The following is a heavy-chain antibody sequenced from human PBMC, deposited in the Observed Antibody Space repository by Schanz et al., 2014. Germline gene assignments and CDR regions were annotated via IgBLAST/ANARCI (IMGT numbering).Heavy chain of an antibody. V-gene: IGHV3-30*04. CDR2: VPFDGSQK. CDR1: GFTFSSYA. CDR3: AKGPYYYYYMDV. Sequence: QVQLVESGGGVVQPGRSLRLSCAASGFTFSSYALHWVRQAPGKGLEWVAFVPFDGSQKFYADSVKGRFTISGDSSKYTVYLQMNSLRADDTAVYYCAKGPYYYYYMDVWGNGTTVDVSS. J-gene: IGHJ6*03.